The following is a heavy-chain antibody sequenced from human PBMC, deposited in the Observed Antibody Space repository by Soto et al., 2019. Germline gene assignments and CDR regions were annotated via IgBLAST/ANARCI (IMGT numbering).Heavy chain of an antibody. D-gene: IGHD5-12*01. J-gene: IGHJ4*02. CDR1: GGTFSSNP. CDR2: TIPTVGAG. CDR3: ARRQSNGYNRYFDS. Sequence: QVQLVQSGAEVKKPGSSVKVSCKASGGTFSSNPISWMRQAPGQGLEWVGGTIPTVGAGSYAQRFQGGVTITADKSTNTAYMELSNLRPEDTAVYYCARRQSNGYNRYFDSWGQGTLVTVSS. V-gene: IGHV1-69*06.